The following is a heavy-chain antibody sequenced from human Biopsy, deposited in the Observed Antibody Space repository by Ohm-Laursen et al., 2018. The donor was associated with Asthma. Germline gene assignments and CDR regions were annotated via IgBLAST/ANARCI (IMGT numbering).Heavy chain of an antibody. CDR3: AKVRSDWVITESFDY. D-gene: IGHD3-22*01. Sequence: SLRLSCAASGFTFDDYAMHWVRQAPGEGLEWVSGISWNSATIGYADSVEGRFTISRDNAKNSVFLHMDSLRPEDTAFYYCAKVRSDWVITESFDYWGQGVLVTVSS. J-gene: IGHJ4*02. V-gene: IGHV3-9*01. CDR1: GFTFDDYA. CDR2: ISWNSATI.